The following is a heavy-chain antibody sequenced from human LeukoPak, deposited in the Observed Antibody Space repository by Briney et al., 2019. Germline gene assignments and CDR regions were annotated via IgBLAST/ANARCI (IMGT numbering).Heavy chain of an antibody. D-gene: IGHD3-22*01. CDR1: GGSFSGYY. J-gene: IGHJ3*02. CDR3: ARVPSYDGAFDI. V-gene: IGHV4-34*01. CDR2: INHSGST. Sequence: SETLSLTCAVYGGSFSGYYWSWIRQPPGKGLEWIGEINHSGSTNYNPSLKSRVTTSVDTSKNQFSLKLSSVTAADTAVYYCARVPSYDGAFDIWGQGTMVTVSS.